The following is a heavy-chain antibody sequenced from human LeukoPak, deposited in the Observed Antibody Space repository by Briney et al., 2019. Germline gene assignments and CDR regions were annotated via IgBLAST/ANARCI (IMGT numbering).Heavy chain of an antibody. CDR2: IYYSGST. J-gene: IGHJ3*01. CDR3: ARGRFGRAAAGTGLGV. CDR1: GGSISSSSYY. D-gene: IGHD6-13*01. Sequence: SETLSLTCTVSGGSISSSSYYRGWIRQPPGKGLEWIGSIYYSGSTYYNPSLKSRVTISVDTSKNQFSLKLSSVTAADTAVYYCARGRFGRAAAGTGLGVWGQGTMVTVSS. V-gene: IGHV4-39*07.